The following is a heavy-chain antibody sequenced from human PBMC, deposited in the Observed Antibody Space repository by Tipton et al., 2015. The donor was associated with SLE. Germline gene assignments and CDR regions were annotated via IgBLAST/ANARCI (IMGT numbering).Heavy chain of an antibody. V-gene: IGHV3-66*02. D-gene: IGHD3-3*01. CDR2: IYSGGST. CDR1: GFTVSSNY. J-gene: IGHJ3*02. Sequence: SLRLSCAASGFTVSSNYMSWVRQAPGKGLEWVSVIYSGGSTYYADSVKGRFTISRDNAKNTLYLQMNSLRAEDTAVYYCARGEASHYDFWSGYYTEHAFDIWGQGTMVTVSS. CDR3: ARGEASHYDFWSGYYTEHAFDI.